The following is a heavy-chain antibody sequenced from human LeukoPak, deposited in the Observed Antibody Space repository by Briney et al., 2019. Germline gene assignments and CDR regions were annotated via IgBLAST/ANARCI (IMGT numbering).Heavy chain of an antibody. J-gene: IGHJ3*02. CDR3: ARGVGTTYDFWSGYYDLFGAFDI. Sequence: GGSLRLSCAASGFTFSSYEMNWVRQAPGKGLEWVSYISSSGSTIYYADFVKGRFTISRDNAKNSLYLQINSLRAEDTALYYCARGVGTTYDFWSGYYDLFGAFDIWGQGTMVTVSS. D-gene: IGHD3-3*01. CDR1: GFTFSSYE. V-gene: IGHV3-48*03. CDR2: ISSSGSTI.